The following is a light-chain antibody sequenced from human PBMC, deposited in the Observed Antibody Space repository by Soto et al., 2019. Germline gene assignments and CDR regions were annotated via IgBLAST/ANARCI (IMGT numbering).Light chain of an antibody. Sequence: QSALTQPASVSGSPGQSITISCTGTSSDVGSYNVVSWYQQHPSKAPKLMIYEGSKRPSGVSNRFSGSKSGNTASLTISGLQAEDEADYYCCSYAGSSTYVFGSGTKLTVL. CDR3: CSYAGSSTYV. CDR2: EGS. J-gene: IGLJ1*01. CDR1: SSDVGSYNV. V-gene: IGLV2-23*01.